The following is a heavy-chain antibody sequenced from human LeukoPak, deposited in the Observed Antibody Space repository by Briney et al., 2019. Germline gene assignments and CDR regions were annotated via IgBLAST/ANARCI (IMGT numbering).Heavy chain of an antibody. CDR2: INPNSGGT. CDR3: ARGGDDYGNTHWFDP. Sequence: ASVKVSCKASGYTFTGYYMHWVRQAPGQGLEWMGWINPNSGGTNYAQKFQGRVTMTRDTSISTAYMELSRLRSDDTAVYYCARGGDDYGNTHWFDPWGQGTLVTVSS. CDR1: GYTFTGYY. D-gene: IGHD4-17*01. J-gene: IGHJ5*02. V-gene: IGHV1-2*02.